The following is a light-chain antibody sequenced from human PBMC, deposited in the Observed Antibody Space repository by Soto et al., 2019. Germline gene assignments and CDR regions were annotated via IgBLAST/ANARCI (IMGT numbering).Light chain of an antibody. J-gene: IGLJ2*01. Sequence: QSALTQPPSVSGSPGQSVTISCTGTSSDVGSYNRVSWYQQPPGTAPKLMIYEVSNRPSGVPDRFSGSKSGNTASLTISGLQAEDEADYYCSPYTSSSTVVFGGGPKLTVL. V-gene: IGLV2-18*02. CDR2: EVS. CDR3: SPYTSSSTVV. CDR1: SSDVGSYNR.